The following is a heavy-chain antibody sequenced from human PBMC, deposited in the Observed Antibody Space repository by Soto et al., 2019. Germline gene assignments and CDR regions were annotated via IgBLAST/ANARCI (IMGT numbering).Heavy chain of an antibody. V-gene: IGHV4-30-2*01. CDR2: IYHSGST. Sequence: QLQLQESGSGLVKPSQTLSLTCAVSGGSISSGGYSWSWIRQPPGKGLEDIGYIYHSGSTYYNPSLKSRATISVDRSKNQFSLKLSSVTAADTAVYYCARVRSGWGIAYWGQGTLVSVSS. CDR1: GGSISSGGYS. D-gene: IGHD6-19*01. J-gene: IGHJ4*02. CDR3: ARVRSGWGIAY.